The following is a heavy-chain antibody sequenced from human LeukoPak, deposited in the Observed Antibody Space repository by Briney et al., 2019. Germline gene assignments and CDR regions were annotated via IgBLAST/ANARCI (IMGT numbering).Heavy chain of an antibody. CDR2: IGTKANTYAT. CDR1: GFTFGVST. D-gene: IGHD2-21*01. J-gene: IGHJ3*02. CDR3: TVSGIASDAFDI. Sequence: GGSLRLSCAASGFTFGVSTMHWVRQASGKGLEWVGRIGTKANTYATAYSASVKGRFTISRDDSKNTAYLQMNSLKTEDTAVYYCTVSGIASDAFDIWGQGTMVTVSS. V-gene: IGHV3-73*01.